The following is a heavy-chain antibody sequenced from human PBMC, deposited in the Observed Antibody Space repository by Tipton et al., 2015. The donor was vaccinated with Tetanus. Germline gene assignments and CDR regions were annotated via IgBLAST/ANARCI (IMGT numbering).Heavy chain of an antibody. D-gene: IGHD1-14*01. Sequence: SGFSFSTYNFHWVRQAPGKGLEWVAVIWYDGTTTHYADSVKGRFTISRDNSKKNLYLQMNSLRAEDTAVYYCAGENSLTTSSWGQGTLVTVSS. V-gene: IGHV3-33*01. CDR2: IWYDGTTT. CDR3: AGENSLTTSS. J-gene: IGHJ5*02. CDR1: GFSFSTYN.